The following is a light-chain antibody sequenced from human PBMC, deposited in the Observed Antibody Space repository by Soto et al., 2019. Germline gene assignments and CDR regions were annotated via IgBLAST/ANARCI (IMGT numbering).Light chain of an antibody. Sequence: QSALTQPASVSGSPGQSITISCTGTSSDVGGYNYVSWYQQHPRKAPKLMIYDVSNRPFGVSNRFSGSKSGNTASLTISGLQAEDEADYYCSSYTVSSSVVFGGGTKLTVL. CDR2: DVS. CDR3: SSYTVSSSVV. V-gene: IGLV2-14*01. J-gene: IGLJ2*01. CDR1: SSDVGGYNY.